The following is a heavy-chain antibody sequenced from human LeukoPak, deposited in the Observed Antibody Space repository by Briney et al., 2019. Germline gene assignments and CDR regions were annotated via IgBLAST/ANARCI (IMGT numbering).Heavy chain of an antibody. Sequence: GRSLRLSCAASGFTFSGYGMHWVRQAPGKGLEWVAVIWYDGSNKYYADSVKGRFTISRDNAKNSLYLQMNSLRAEDTAVYYCARIPPPYGDYVSYYYYGMDVWGQGTTVTVSS. CDR3: ARIPPPYGDYVSYYYYGMDV. CDR1: GFTFSGYG. CDR2: IWYDGSNK. V-gene: IGHV3-33*01. J-gene: IGHJ6*02. D-gene: IGHD4-17*01.